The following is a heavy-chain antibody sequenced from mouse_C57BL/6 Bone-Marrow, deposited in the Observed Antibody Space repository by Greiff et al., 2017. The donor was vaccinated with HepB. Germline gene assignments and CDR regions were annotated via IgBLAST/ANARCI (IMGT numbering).Heavy chain of an antibody. V-gene: IGHV3-6*01. Sequence: EVQLVESGPGLVKPSQSLSLTCSVTGYSITSGYYWNWIRQFPGNKLEWMGYISYDGSNNYNPSLKNRISITRDTSKNQFFLKLNSVTTEDTATYYCARVEYDYDVDYWGQGTTLTVSS. CDR1: GYSITSGYY. CDR2: ISYDGSN. D-gene: IGHD2-4*01. CDR3: ARVEYDYDVDY. J-gene: IGHJ2*01.